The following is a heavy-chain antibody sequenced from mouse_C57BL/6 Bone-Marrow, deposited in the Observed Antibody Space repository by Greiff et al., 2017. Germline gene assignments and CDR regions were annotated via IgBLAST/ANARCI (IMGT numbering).Heavy chain of an antibody. D-gene: IGHD1-1*01. CDR1: GYSFTDYN. CDR2: INPNYGTT. V-gene: IGHV1-39*01. J-gene: IGHJ4*01. CDR3: AMYYYGSSPYYYAMDY. Sequence: EVQLQQSGPELVKPGASVKISCKASGYSFTDYNMNWVKQSNGKSLEWIGVINPNYGTTSYNQKFKGKATLTVDKSSSTAYMQLNSLTSEDSAVYYCAMYYYGSSPYYYAMDYWGQGTSVTVSS.